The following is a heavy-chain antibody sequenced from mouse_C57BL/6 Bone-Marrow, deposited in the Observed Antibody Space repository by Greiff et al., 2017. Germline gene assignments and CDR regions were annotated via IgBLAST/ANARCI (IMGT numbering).Heavy chain of an antibody. Sequence: QVQLQQSGAELARPGASVKLSCKASGYTFTSYGISWVKQRTGQGLEWIGEIYPRSGNTYYNEKFKGKATLTADKSSSAAYMGLRSLTSEDSAVYFCARGDYYGSSYIAYWGQGTLVTVSA. CDR1: GYTFTSYG. CDR2: IYPRSGNT. CDR3: ARGDYYGSSYIAY. V-gene: IGHV1-81*01. J-gene: IGHJ3*01. D-gene: IGHD1-1*01.